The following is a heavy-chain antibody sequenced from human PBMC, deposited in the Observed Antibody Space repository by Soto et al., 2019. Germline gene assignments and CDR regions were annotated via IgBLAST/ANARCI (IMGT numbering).Heavy chain of an antibody. Sequence: ASVKVSCKASGFTFASYGVSWVRQAPGQGLEWMGWISAYNGNTNYAQKLQGRVTMTTDTSTSTAYMELRSLRSDDTAVYYCARGDCSGGSCYSSDYWGQGTLVTVSS. V-gene: IGHV1-18*01. J-gene: IGHJ4*02. CDR3: ARGDCSGGSCYSSDY. CDR2: ISAYNGNT. D-gene: IGHD2-15*01. CDR1: GFTFASYG.